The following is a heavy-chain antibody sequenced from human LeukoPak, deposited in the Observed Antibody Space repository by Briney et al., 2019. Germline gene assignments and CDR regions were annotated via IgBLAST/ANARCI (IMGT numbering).Heavy chain of an antibody. Sequence: GEALKISSEGSGYSFTSYMISWVRETPGKGLWWRGIINPANDDTRYSPSVQVQVTSSTYKSISTAYLQWSRLKASGTAMYDCARRYLVGSYGGHFDYWGQGSLVIVSS. CDR2: INPANDDT. V-gene: IGHV5-51*01. D-gene: IGHD4-23*01. CDR3: ARRYLVGSYGGHFDY. CDR1: GYSFTSYM. J-gene: IGHJ4*02.